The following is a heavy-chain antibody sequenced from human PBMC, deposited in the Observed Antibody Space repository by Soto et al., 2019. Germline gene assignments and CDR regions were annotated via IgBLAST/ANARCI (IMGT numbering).Heavy chain of an antibody. CDR2: IDGVGTGT. J-gene: IGHJ4*02. Sequence: EVQLVQSGGGSVQPGGSLRLSCAASGFTFTNYWMHWVRQVPGKGLVWVSRIDGVGTGTSYSDSVRGRFTISRDNAENMLYLKMNRLSAEDTAVYSCTTGFEYWGQGPLVTVSS. V-gene: IGHV3-74*01. CDR1: GFTFTNYW. CDR3: TTGFEY.